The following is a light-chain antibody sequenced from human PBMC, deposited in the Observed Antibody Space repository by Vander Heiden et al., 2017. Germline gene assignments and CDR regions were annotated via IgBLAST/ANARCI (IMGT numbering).Light chain of an antibody. V-gene: IGLV7-46*01. CDR2: DTS. Sequence: QAVVTQEPSLTVSPGGTVTLTCGSSTGAVATGHYPYWSQQKPGQAPRTLIYDTSIKHSWTPARFSGSLLGGKAALTLSGAQPEDEAEYYCLLSYTTTYVVFGGGTKLTVL. CDR1: TGAVATGHY. J-gene: IGLJ2*01. CDR3: LLSYTTTYVV.